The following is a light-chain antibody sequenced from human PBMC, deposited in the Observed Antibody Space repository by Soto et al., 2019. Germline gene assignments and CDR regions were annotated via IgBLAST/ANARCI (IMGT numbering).Light chain of an antibody. CDR1: SGSIASNY. J-gene: IGLJ2*01. CDR3: QSYDSSTSVV. V-gene: IGLV6-57*04. Sequence: NFMLTQPHSVSESPGKTVTISCTRSSGSIASNYVQWYQQRPGSAPTTVIYEDNQRPSGVPDRFSGSIDSSSNSASLTIAGLKAEDEADYYGQSYDSSTSVVFGGGTKVTVL. CDR2: EDN.